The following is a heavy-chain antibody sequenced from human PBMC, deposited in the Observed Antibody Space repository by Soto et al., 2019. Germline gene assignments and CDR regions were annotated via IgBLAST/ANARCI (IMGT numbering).Heavy chain of an antibody. D-gene: IGHD3-10*01. CDR1: GFTVSSSY. Sequence: EEQVVETGGGLIQPGGSLRLSCAASGFTVSSSYMSWVRQAPGKGLEWVSVIYGSGLTYYADSVKGRFTISRDNSKNTLYLQMNSLRAEDTAVYYCARALGERIYYFDYWGQGTLVTVSS. J-gene: IGHJ4*02. CDR3: ARALGERIYYFDY. CDR2: IYGSGLT. V-gene: IGHV3-53*02.